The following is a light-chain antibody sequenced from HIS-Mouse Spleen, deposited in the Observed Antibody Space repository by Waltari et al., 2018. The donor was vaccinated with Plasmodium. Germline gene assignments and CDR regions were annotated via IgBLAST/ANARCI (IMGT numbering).Light chain of an antibody. CDR3: QAWDSSTVV. V-gene: IGLV3-1*01. Sequence: SYELTQPPSVSVSPGQTASITCSGDKLGDKYACWYQQKPGQSPVQVIYQDRKRPAGIPDRFSGSNSGNTATLTISGTQAMDEAAYYCQAWDSSTVVFGGGTKLTVL. CDR2: QDR. CDR1: KLGDKY. J-gene: IGLJ2*01.